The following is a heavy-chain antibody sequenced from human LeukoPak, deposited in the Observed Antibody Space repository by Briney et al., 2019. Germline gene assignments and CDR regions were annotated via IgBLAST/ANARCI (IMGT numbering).Heavy chain of an antibody. CDR3: AIDPNWGTHS. V-gene: IGHV3-11*01. CDR2: ISSSGSTI. Sequence: GGSLRLSCVASGFTFSDYYMNWIRQAPGKGLDRISYISSSGSTIYYADSVKGRFTISRDNFKNALYLQMNSLRVEDTAVYYCAIDPNWGTHSWGQGVLVTVSS. D-gene: IGHD7-27*01. J-gene: IGHJ4*02. CDR1: GFTFSDYY.